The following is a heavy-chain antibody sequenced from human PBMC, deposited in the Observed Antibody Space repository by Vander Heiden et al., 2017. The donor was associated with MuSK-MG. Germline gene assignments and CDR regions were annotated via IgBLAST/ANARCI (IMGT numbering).Heavy chain of an antibody. CDR2: INHRGST. CDR1: GGSFSGYY. J-gene: IGHJ4*02. Sequence: QVQLQQWGAGLLKPSETLSLTCAVYGGSFSGYYWSWIRQPPGKGLEWIGEINHRGSTNDNPSLKSRVTISGDTSKNQLSMKMRSVTAADTAVDDCARGEATTDYWGQGTMVTVYS. CDR3: ARGEATTDY. V-gene: IGHV4-34*01.